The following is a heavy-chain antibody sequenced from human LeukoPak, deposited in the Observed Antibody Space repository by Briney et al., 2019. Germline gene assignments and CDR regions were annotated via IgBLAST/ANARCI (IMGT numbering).Heavy chain of an antibody. Sequence: GGSLRLSCAASEFTFSSYSTNWVRQAPGKGLEWVSYIDSGSSFKFYADSVKGRFTISRDNAKNSLYLQMNSLRDEDTAVYFCARNLLSWVNGMDVWGQGTTVTVSS. D-gene: IGHD2/OR15-2a*01. CDR3: ARNLLSWVNGMDV. V-gene: IGHV3-48*02. CDR1: EFTFSSYS. J-gene: IGHJ6*02. CDR2: IDSGSSFK.